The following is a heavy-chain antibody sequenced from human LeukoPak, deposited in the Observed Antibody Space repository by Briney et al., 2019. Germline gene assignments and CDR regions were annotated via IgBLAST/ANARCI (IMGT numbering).Heavy chain of an antibody. CDR2: IYSGGAI. D-gene: IGHD1-14*01. Sequence: GGSLRLSCAASGFTFSSYSMNWVRQAPGKGLEWVSLIYSGGAIRYADSVKGRFTISRDSSKNTLFLQMNDLTVEDTARYYCARRPGNWGQGILVTVSS. CDR3: ARRPGN. J-gene: IGHJ4*02. CDR1: GFTFSSYS. V-gene: IGHV3-53*01.